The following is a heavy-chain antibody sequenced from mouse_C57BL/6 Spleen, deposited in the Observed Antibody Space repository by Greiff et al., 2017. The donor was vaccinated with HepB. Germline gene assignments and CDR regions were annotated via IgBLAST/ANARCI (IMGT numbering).Heavy chain of an antibody. Sequence: VQLQQSGAELVRPGTSVKVSCKASGYAFTNYLIEWVKQRPGQGLEWIGVINPGSGGTNYNEKFKGKATLTADKSSSTAYMQLSSLTSEDSAVYFCARDGQFRLRGAYFDYWGQGTTLTVSS. J-gene: IGHJ2*01. D-gene: IGHD3-2*02. CDR3: ARDGQFRLRGAYFDY. V-gene: IGHV1-54*01. CDR2: INPGSGGT. CDR1: GYAFTNYL.